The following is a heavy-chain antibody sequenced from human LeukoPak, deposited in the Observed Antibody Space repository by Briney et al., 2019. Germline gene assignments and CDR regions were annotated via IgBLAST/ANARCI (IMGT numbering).Heavy chain of an antibody. Sequence: SETLFLTCTVPGRSISSYYWSWGRQPAGKGLEWIGRIYTSGSTNSNPSLQSRVTMSVDTSKNQFSLKLSSVTAADTAVYYCARSSSSSWYFGGNNWFDPWGQGTLVAVPS. V-gene: IGHV4-4*07. CDR2: IYTSGST. J-gene: IGHJ5*02. D-gene: IGHD6-13*01. CDR3: ARSSSSSWYFGGNNWFDP. CDR1: GRSISSYY.